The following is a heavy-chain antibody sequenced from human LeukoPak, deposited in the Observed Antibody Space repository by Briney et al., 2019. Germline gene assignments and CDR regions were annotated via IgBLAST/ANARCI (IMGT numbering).Heavy chain of an antibody. CDR2: IIPIFGTA. CDR1: GGTFSSYA. CDR3: AREINDYGEG. V-gene: IGHV1-69*05. Sequence: SVKVSCKASGGTFSSYAISWVRQAPGQGLEWMGRIIPIFGTANYAQKFQGRVTITTDESTSTAYMELSSLRSGDTAVYYCAREINDYGEGWGQGTLATVSS. J-gene: IGHJ4*02. D-gene: IGHD4-17*01.